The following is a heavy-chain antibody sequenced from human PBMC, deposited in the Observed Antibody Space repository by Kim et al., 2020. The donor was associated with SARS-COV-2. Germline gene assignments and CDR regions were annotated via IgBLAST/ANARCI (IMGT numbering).Heavy chain of an antibody. CDR3: LRLVNGYIDY. V-gene: IGHV3-21*01. CDR1: RFTFSSYS. Sequence: GGSLRLSCAASRFTFSSYSMRWGRQAPGKGLEWVSSISSSGDDIYYTDSVKGRFTFSRDNPKNSLYLQMNSLRAEDTAVYYCLRLVNGYIDYWGQGITVTVSS. CDR2: ISSSGDDI. D-gene: IGHD2-8*01. J-gene: IGHJ4*02.